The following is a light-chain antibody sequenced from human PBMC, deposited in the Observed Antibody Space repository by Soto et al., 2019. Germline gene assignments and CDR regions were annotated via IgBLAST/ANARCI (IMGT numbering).Light chain of an antibody. J-gene: IGLJ3*02. Sequence: QSVLTQPPSVSEAPRQRVTISCSGSSSNIGNNAVNWYQQLPGKAPKLLIYYDDLLPSGVSDRFSGSKSGTSASLAISGLQSEDEADYYCSSYTLSNPWVFGGGTKVTVL. CDR1: SSNIGNNA. CDR3: SSYTLSNPWV. CDR2: YDD. V-gene: IGLV1-36*01.